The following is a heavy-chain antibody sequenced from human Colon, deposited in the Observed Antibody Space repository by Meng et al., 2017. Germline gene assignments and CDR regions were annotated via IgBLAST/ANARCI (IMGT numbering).Heavy chain of an antibody. CDR2: INHSGRT. J-gene: IGHJ4*02. D-gene: IGHD6-6*01. V-gene: IGHV4-34*01. CDR1: GESFSGYY. CDR3: GRPEGR. Sequence: QVQLQQWGAGLLKPSETLSLTCAVYGESFSGYYWSWIRQPPGKGLEWIGEINHSGRTNYNPSLKSRLTISVDTSKNQFSLNLRSVTAADTAVYFCGRPEGRWGQGTLVTVPQ.